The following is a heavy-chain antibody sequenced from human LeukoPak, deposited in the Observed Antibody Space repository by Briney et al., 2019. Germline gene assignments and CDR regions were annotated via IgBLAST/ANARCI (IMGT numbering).Heavy chain of an antibody. Sequence: ASVKVSCKASGYTFTSYYMHWVRQAPGQGLEWMGIINPSGGSTSYAQKFQERVTITRDMSTSTAYMELSSLRSEDTAVYYCAAGWEETQNAYYYYYGMDVWGQGTMVTVSS. CDR3: AAGWEETQNAYYYYYGMDV. CDR2: INPSGGST. D-gene: IGHD1-26*01. V-gene: IGHV1-46*01. CDR1: GYTFTSYY. J-gene: IGHJ6*02.